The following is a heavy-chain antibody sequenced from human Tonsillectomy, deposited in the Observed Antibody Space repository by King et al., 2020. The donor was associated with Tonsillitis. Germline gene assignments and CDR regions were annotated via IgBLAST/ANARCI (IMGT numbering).Heavy chain of an antibody. V-gene: IGHV3-30-3*01. D-gene: IGHD4-17*01. J-gene: IGHJ4*02. Sequence: VQLVESGGGVVQPGNSLRLSCAASRFSFSLYAMHWVRQAPGKGLEWVAFISYEGSKKYLADSVKGRFTISRDNSKNTLYLQMNSLRAEDTAVYYCATFGDYGTHFFDSWGQGTLVPASP. CDR3: ATFGDYGTHFFDS. CDR1: RFSFSLYA. CDR2: ISYEGSKK.